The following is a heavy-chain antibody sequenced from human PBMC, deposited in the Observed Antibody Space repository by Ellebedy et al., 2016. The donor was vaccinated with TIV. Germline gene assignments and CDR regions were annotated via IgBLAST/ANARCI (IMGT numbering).Heavy chain of an antibody. CDR2: INQHVSDK. D-gene: IGHD2-21*01. CDR1: GFTFGSYS. CDR3: ATESNCGIFDY. V-gene: IGHV3-7*01. J-gene: IGHJ4*02. Sequence: GESLKISCAASGFTFGSYSMSWVRQAPGNGLEWVANINQHVSDKYYVDSVKGRFTISRDNAKHSLYLQMNGLRAEDTSVYYWATESNCGIFDYWGQGTLVPVSS.